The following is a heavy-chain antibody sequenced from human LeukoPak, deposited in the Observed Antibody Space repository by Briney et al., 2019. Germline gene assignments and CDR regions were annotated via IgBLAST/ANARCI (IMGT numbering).Heavy chain of an antibody. CDR3: ARHDPIVGTPDAFDI. Sequence: SETLSLTCTVSGGSISSYYWSWIRQPPGKGLEWIAYIYYSGNTDYNPSLKSRVTISLDTSKNQFSLKLSSVTATDTAVYYCARHDPIVGTPDAFDIWGQGTMVTVSS. D-gene: IGHD1-26*01. CDR2: IYYSGNT. V-gene: IGHV4-59*08. J-gene: IGHJ3*02. CDR1: GGSISSYY.